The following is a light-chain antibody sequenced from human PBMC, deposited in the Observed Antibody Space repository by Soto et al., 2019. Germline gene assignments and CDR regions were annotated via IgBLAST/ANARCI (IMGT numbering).Light chain of an antibody. Sequence: QSALTRPRSVSGSPAQSVTLSCTGTSSDVGGYHYVSWYQHHPGKAPKIIIYDVNKRPSGVPDRFSGSKSGNTASLTISGLQTEDEADYYCCSYAGSYTLVFGEGTKLTVL. CDR3: CSYAGSYTLV. CDR1: SSDVGGYHY. J-gene: IGLJ2*01. CDR2: DVN. V-gene: IGLV2-11*01.